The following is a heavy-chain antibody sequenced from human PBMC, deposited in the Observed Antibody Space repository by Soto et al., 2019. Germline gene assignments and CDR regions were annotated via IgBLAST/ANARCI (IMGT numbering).Heavy chain of an antibody. CDR1: GYTFTDYY. V-gene: IGHV1-2*02. D-gene: IGHD2-2*01. CDR2: INPGSGGT. J-gene: IGHJ2*01. Sequence: QEQLVQSGAEVKKPGASLKVSCKASGYTFTDYYIHWVRQAPGQGLEWVGWINPGSGGTNLAQRFQGRVTMTSDTSINTAYMELSSLRSDDTAVYYCAIRTGQLAIISEFDGDWFFEVWGRGTLVTVSS. CDR3: AIRTGQLAIISEFDGDWFFEV.